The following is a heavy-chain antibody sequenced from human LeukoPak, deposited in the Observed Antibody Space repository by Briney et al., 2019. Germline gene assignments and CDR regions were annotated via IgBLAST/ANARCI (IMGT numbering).Heavy chain of an antibody. CDR2: ISYDGSNK. V-gene: IGHV3-30*18. CDR3: AKRGGYSFDY. Sequence: PGGSLRLSCAASGFTFSSYGMHWVRQAPGKGLEWVAVISYDGSNKYYADSVKGRFTISRDNSKNTLYLQMNSLRAEDTAVYYCAKRGGYSFDYWGQGTLVTVSS. CDR1: GFTFSSYG. D-gene: IGHD2-15*01. J-gene: IGHJ4*02.